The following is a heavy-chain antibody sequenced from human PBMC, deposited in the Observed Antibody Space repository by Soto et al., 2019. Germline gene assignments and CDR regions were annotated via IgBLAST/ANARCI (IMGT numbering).Heavy chain of an antibody. V-gene: IGHV3-7*04. CDR3: GRGDGFLTKS. D-gene: IGHD3-9*01. CDR2: IKGDGSEK. CDR1: GVTFSVTW. Sequence: EVQLVESGGDLVQPGGSLRLSCAASGVTFSVTWMTWVRQAPGKGLEWVATIKGDGSEKHYVDSVKGRFTISRDNAKNSVYLQMNSLRVDDTAVYYCGRGDGFLTKSWGQGTLVTVSS. J-gene: IGHJ4*02.